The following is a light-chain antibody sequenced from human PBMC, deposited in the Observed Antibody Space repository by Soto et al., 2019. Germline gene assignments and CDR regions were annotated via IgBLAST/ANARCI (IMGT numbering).Light chain of an antibody. J-gene: IGKJ4*01. CDR1: QSVLHSSNTKAY. CDR3: QQYVTTPLT. Sequence: DIVMTQSPDSLAVSLGERATINCKSSQSVLHSSNTKAYLAWYQQKPGQPPKLLIYWASTRESGVPDRFSGSGSGTDFTLTISSLQAEDVAVYFCQQYVTTPLTFGGGTKVEI. CDR2: WAS. V-gene: IGKV4-1*01.